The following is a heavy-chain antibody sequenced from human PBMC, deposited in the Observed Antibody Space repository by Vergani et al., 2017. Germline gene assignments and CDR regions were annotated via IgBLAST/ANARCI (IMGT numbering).Heavy chain of an antibody. V-gene: IGHV1-24*01. CDR1: GYTLTELS. J-gene: IGHJ6*02. CDR2: FDPEDGET. D-gene: IGHD2-15*01. Sequence: QVQLVQSGAEVKKPGASVKVSCKVSGYTLTELSMHWVRQAPGQGLEWMGGFDPEDGETIYAQKFQGRVTMTEDTSTDTAYMELSSLRSEDTAVYYCATNRKYCSGGSCYSGYYYGMDVWGQGTTVTVSS. CDR3: ATNRKYCSGGSCYSGYYYGMDV.